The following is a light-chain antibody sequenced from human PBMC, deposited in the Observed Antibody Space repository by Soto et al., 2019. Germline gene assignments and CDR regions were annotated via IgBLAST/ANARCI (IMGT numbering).Light chain of an antibody. CDR2: GAS. CDR3: QQYGSSPTP. J-gene: IGKJ1*01. Sequence: MKQSASTLSVSPGERATLSCRASQSVSSNLAWYQQKPGQAPRLLIYGASTRATGIPARFSGSGSGTEFTLTISSLQSEDFAVYYCQQYGSSPTPSGQGTKVDIK. CDR1: QSVSSN. V-gene: IGKV3D-15*02.